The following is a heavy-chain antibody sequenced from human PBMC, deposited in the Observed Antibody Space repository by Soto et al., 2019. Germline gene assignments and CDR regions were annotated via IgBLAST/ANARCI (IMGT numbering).Heavy chain of an antibody. CDR3: ARGRQWLVPGNWFDP. J-gene: IGHJ5*02. Sequence: ASVKVSCKASGYTFTSYGISWVRQSPGQGLEWMGWISAYNGNTNYAQKLQGRVTMTTDTSTSTAYMELRSLRSDDTAVYYCARGRQWLVPGNWFDPWGQGTLVTVSS. CDR1: GYTFTSYG. V-gene: IGHV1-18*01. CDR2: ISAYNGNT. D-gene: IGHD6-19*01.